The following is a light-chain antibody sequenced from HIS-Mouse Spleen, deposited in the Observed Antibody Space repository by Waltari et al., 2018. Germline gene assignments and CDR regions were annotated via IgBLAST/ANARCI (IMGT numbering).Light chain of an antibody. CDR1: NLGSNS. Sequence: SYVLTQPPSVSVAPGQTARLPCWGNNLGSNSVPWYQQKPGQAPVLVVYDDSDRPSGIPERFSGSNSGNTATLTISRVEAGDEADYYCQVWDSSSDHRVFGGGTKLTVL. CDR2: DDS. V-gene: IGLV3-21*02. J-gene: IGLJ3*02. CDR3: QVWDSSSDHRV.